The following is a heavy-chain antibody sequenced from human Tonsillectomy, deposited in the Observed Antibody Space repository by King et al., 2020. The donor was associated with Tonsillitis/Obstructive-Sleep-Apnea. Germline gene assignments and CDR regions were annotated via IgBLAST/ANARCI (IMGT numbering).Heavy chain of an antibody. CDR3: ARTPLYDSGSYYRHFDS. D-gene: IGHD3-22*01. V-gene: IGHV3-7*03. J-gene: IGHJ4*02. Sequence: VQLVESGGGLVQPGGPRNLSCEASGFRLGGFGRPGFGKAPGRGRGGGANKKKEGGGKDYGDSVKGGFTISRDNAKNSLYLQMNSLRAEDTAVYYCARTPLYDSGSYYRHFDSWGQGTLVTVSS. CDR2: KKKEGGGK. CDR1: GFRLGGFG.